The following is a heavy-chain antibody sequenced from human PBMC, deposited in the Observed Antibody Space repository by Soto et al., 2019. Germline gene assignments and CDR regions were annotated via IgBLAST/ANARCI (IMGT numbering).Heavy chain of an antibody. D-gene: IGHD5-12*01. CDR3: ARQQSEGWLRFAYFDY. V-gene: IGHV4-39*01. CDR2: IYYSGST. Sequence: SETLSLTCTVSGGSISSYYWTWIRQPPGKGLEWIGSIYYSGSTYYNPSLKSRVTISVDTSKNQFSLKLSSVTAADTAVYYCARQQSEGWLRFAYFDYWGQGILVTVSS. CDR1: GGSISSYY. J-gene: IGHJ4*02.